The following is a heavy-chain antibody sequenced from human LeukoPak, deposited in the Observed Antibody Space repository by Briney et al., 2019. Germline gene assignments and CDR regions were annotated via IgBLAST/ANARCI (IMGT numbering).Heavy chain of an antibody. D-gene: IGHD7-27*01. CDR1: GDSINSTNW. V-gene: IGHV4-4*02. CDR2: IYHSGST. CDR3: ARGGTGHLDY. J-gene: IGHJ4*02. Sequence: SETLSLTCGVSGDSINSTNWWSWVRQPPGKGLEWIGEIYHSGSTNYNPSLKSRVTISVDKPKNQFSLKLSSVAAADMAVYYCARGGTGHLDYWGQGTLVTVSS.